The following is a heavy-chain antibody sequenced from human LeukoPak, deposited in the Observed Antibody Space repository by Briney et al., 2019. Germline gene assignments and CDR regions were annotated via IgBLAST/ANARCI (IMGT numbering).Heavy chain of an antibody. Sequence: PSQTLSLTCTVSAASISSGGYYWSWLRQRPGKGLEWIGYIFHRGNTYYNPSLKTRVTISVTRTKYKFSLTVSSVTAAYTAVYYCAIFLADYGDSSDGTDVSGQGTTVTASS. CDR3: AIFLADYGDSSDGTDV. J-gene: IGHJ6*01. CDR2: IFHRGNT. CDR1: AASISSGGYY. V-gene: IGHV4-31*03. D-gene: IGHD4-17*01.